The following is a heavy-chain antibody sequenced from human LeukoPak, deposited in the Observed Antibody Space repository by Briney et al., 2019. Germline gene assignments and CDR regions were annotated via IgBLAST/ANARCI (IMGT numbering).Heavy chain of an antibody. Sequence: GGSLRLSCAAFGFTFSSYGMHWVRQTPGKGLEWVAFIRHDGSYQQYADSVKGRFTVSRDNSKDMVYLQMNSLRTEDTAVYYCAKNRDSSDYPRDFDFWGQGTLVTVSS. J-gene: IGHJ4*02. CDR2: IRHDGSYQ. D-gene: IGHD3-22*01. CDR3: AKNRDSSDYPRDFDF. CDR1: GFTFSSYG. V-gene: IGHV3-30*02.